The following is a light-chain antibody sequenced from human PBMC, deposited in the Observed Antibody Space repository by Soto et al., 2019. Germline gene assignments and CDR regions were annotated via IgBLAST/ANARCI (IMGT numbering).Light chain of an antibody. CDR3: SSYTSRSTLI. Sequence: QSALTQPASVSGSPGQSITISCTGTSTDVGTYDYVSWYQQHPGKAPKLMIYDVTNRPSGVSNRFSGSKSGNTASLAISGLQAEDEAVYYCSSYTSRSTLIFGGGTKVTVL. CDR1: STDVGTYDY. V-gene: IGLV2-14*01. CDR2: DVT. J-gene: IGLJ2*01.